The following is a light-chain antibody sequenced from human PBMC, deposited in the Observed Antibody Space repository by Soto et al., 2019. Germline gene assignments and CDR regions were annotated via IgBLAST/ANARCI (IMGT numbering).Light chain of an antibody. J-gene: IGLJ1*01. V-gene: IGLV2-14*01. CDR1: SGDVGGYNY. CDR3: SSYTSTSSYV. Sequence: QSALTQAACGSGSPGQSITISWTGTSGDVGGYNYVSWYQQHPGKAPKLMIYEVSNRPSGVSNRFSGSKSGNTASLTISGLQAEDEADYYCSSYTSTSSYVFSTGTKVTVL. CDR2: EVS.